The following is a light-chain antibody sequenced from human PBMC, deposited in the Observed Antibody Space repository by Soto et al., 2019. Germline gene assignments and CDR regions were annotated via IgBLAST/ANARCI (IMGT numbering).Light chain of an antibody. V-gene: IGLV2-14*01. Sequence: QSALTQPASVSGSPGHSITISCTGTRRDVGGYNYVSWYQQYPGKSPKLLIYEVTHRPSGVSNRFSGSKSGNTASLTISGLQAEDEADYYCSSYTISNTLPFVFGTGTKVTV. CDR2: EVT. CDR1: RRDVGGYNY. J-gene: IGLJ1*01. CDR3: SSYTISNTLPFV.